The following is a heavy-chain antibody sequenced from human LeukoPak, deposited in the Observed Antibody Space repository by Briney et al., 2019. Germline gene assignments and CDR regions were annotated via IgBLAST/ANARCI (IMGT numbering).Heavy chain of an antibody. J-gene: IGHJ5*02. CDR1: GGTFSSYA. CDR2: IIPIFGTA. D-gene: IGHD2-2*01. CDR3: ARDPGYCSSTSCTQRFDP. Sequence: SVKVSCKASGGTFSSYAISWVRQAPGQGLEWMGGIIPIFGTANYAQKFQGRVTITTDESASTAYMELSSLRSEDTAVYYCARDPGYCSSTSCTQRFDPWGQGTLVTVSS. V-gene: IGHV1-69*05.